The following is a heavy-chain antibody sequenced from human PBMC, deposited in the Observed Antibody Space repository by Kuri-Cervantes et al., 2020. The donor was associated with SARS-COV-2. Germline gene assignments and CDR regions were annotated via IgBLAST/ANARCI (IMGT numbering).Heavy chain of an antibody. D-gene: IGHD3-10*01. V-gene: IGHV1-18*01. Sequence: ASVKVSCKASGYTFTSYGISWVRQAPGQGLEWMGWISAYNGNTNYAQKPQGRVTMTTDTSTSTAYMELRSLRSDDTAVYYCARDRVNSRLLWFGELFVYWGQGTLVTVSS. CDR2: ISAYNGNT. J-gene: IGHJ4*02. CDR3: ARDRVNSRLLWFGELFVY. CDR1: GYTFTSYG.